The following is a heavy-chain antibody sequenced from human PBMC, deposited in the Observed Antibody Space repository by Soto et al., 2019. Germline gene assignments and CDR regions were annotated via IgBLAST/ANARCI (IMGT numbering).Heavy chain of an antibody. Sequence: PGGSLRLSCAASGFTFSSYAMSWVRQAPGKGLEWVSAISGSGGSTYYADSVKGRFTISRDNSKKMLYLQMNSLRHEDMAVYYCAKETVEATYSFYGMDVWGPGTTVTVSS. CDR2: ISGSGGST. J-gene: IGHJ6*02. D-gene: IGHD7-27*01. CDR3: AKETVEATYSFYGMDV. CDR1: GFTFSSYA. V-gene: IGHV3-23*01.